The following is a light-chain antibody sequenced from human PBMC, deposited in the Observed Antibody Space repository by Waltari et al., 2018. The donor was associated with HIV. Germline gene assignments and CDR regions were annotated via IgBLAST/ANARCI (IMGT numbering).Light chain of an antibody. CDR3: QQYDDLPFT. V-gene: IGKV1-33*01. J-gene: IGKJ3*01. Sequence: DIQMTQSPSSLSAAVGERVTITCQASQDIDKYLNWYQQRPGKAPKLLIYDASNLETGVPSRFSGSGSGTDFTFTISSLQPEDFAIYYCQQYDDLPFTFGPGTKVDIK. CDR1: QDIDKY. CDR2: DAS.